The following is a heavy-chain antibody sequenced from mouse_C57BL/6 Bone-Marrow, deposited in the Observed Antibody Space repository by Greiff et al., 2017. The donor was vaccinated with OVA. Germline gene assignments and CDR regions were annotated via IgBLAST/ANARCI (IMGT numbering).Heavy chain of an antibody. CDR3: ARPQRVITTVIATSHYAMDY. CDR2: IYPSDGST. V-gene: IGHV1-85*01. D-gene: IGHD1-1*01. CDR1: GYTFTSYA. J-gene: IGHJ4*01. Sequence: VKLMESGPELVKPGASVKLSCKASGYTFTSYAINWVKQRPGQGLEWIGWIYPSDGSTKSNEKFKGKATLTVDPSSSTAYMELHSLTSEDSAGYFCARPQRVITTVIATSHYAMDYWGQGTSVTVSS.